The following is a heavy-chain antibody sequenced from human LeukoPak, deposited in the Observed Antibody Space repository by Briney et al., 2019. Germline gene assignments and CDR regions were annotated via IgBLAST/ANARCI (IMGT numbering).Heavy chain of an antibody. V-gene: IGHV1-69*13. D-gene: IGHD2-2*01. CDR3: ARDRPGRYCTSTSCFIASPFDP. CDR2: IIPKFGTA. J-gene: IGHJ5*02. Sequence: SVKVSCKASRGTFSSYAITWVRQAPGQGLEWLGGIIPKFGTAIYAQKFQGRLTITADESTSTAYLELSSLSSEDTAIYYCARDRPGRYCTSTSCFIASPFDPWGQGTLVTVSS. CDR1: RGTFSSYA.